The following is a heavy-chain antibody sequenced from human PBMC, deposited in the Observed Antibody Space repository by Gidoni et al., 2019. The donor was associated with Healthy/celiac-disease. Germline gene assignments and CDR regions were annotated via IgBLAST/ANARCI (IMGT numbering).Heavy chain of an antibody. CDR2: FYYSGST. CDR3: ARGGTGTLYGGFDY. V-gene: IGHV4-61*01. Sequence: QVQLQESGLGLVKPSETPSLTCTVSAGSVTSGSYYWSWIRQHPGKGLAWIGYFYYSGSTNYNPYLKSRVTISVDTSKSQFSLKLCAVAAADTAVYYCARGGTGTLYGGFDYWGQGTLVTVSS. CDR1: AGSVTSGSYY. D-gene: IGHD1-1*01. J-gene: IGHJ4*02.